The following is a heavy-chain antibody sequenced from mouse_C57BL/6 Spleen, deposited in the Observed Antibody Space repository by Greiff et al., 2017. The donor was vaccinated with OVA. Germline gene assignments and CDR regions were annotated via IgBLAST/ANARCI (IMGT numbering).Heavy chain of an antibody. CDR1: GYAFSSSW. CDR2: IYPGDGDT. CDR3: AREETAQAPWFAY. Sequence: VKLMESGPELVKPGASVKISCKASGYAFSSSWMNWVKQRPGQGLEWIGRIYPGDGDTNYNGKFKGKATLTADKSSSTAYMQLSSLTSEDSAVYFCAREETAQAPWFAYWGQGTLVTVSA. J-gene: IGHJ3*01. V-gene: IGHV1-82*01. D-gene: IGHD3-2*02.